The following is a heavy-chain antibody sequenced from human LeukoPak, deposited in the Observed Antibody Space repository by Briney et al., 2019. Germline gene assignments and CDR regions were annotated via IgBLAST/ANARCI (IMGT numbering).Heavy chain of an antibody. CDR3: XXXXSMHERGWWFDP. J-gene: IGHJ5*02. D-gene: IGHD1-1*01. V-gene: IGHV1-46*01. CDR2: INPRGTST. Sequence: VASVKVSCKASGYSFTSHYMHWVRQAPGQGLEWMGVINPRGTSTIYAEKFQGRIIMTRDMSTTTDYMELSSLKSDDTAVYYCXXXXSMHERGWWFDPWGQGTLVTVSS. CDR1: GYSFTSHY.